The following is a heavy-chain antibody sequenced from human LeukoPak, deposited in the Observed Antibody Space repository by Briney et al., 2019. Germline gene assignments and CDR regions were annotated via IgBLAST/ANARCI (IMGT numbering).Heavy chain of an antibody. V-gene: IGHV1-18*01. Sequence: VASVKVSCKASGYTFTSYGISWVRQAPGQGLEWMGWISAYNGNTNYAQKLQGRVTMTTDTSTSTAYMELRSLRSDDTAAYYCAREDLDEFGELLLRAFDYWGQGTLVTVSS. D-gene: IGHD3-10*01. J-gene: IGHJ4*02. CDR2: ISAYNGNT. CDR3: AREDLDEFGELLLRAFDY. CDR1: GYTFTSYG.